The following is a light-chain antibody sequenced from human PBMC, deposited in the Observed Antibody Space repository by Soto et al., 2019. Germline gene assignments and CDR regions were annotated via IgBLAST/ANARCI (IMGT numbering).Light chain of an antibody. Sequence: QSVLTQPASVSGSPGQSITISCTGTSGDVGGYNLVSWYQQHPGKAPKLMIYEGSKRPSGVSNRFSGSKSGNTASLTISALQAEDEPDYYCCSYAGSSTYVFRPGTKVTVL. CDR3: CSYAGSSTYV. J-gene: IGLJ1*01. V-gene: IGLV2-23*01. CDR1: SGDVGGYNL. CDR2: EGS.